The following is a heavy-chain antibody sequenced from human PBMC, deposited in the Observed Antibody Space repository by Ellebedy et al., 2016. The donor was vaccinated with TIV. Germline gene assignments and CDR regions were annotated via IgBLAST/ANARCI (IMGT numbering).Heavy chain of an antibody. D-gene: IGHD3-22*01. CDR2: INPNSGGT. CDR1: GYTFTGYY. CDR3: ARDRPKLPHDSSGYYYRNAFDY. Sequence: AASVKVSCKASGYTFTGYYMHWVRQAPGQGLEWMGWINPNSGGTNYAQKFQGWVTMTRDTSISTAYMELSRLRSDDTAVYYCARDRPKLPHDSSGYYYRNAFDYWGQGTLVIVSS. J-gene: IGHJ4*02. V-gene: IGHV1-2*04.